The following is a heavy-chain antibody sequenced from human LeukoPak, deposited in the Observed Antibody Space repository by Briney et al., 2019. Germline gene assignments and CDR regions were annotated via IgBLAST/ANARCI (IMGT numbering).Heavy chain of an antibody. D-gene: IGHD3-3*01. CDR1: GYTFTGYY. Sequence: ASVKVSCKASGYTFTGYYMHWVRQAPGQGLEWMGWINPNSGGTNYAQKFQGRVTMTRDTSISTAYMELSRLRSDDTAVYYCAREGGYYDFWSGYYTGRGYNWFDLWGQGTLVTVSS. V-gene: IGHV1-2*02. J-gene: IGHJ5*02. CDR2: INPNSGGT. CDR3: AREGGYYDFWSGYYTGRGYNWFDL.